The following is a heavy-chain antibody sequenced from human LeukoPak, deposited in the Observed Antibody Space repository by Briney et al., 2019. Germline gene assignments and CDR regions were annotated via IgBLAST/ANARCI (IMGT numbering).Heavy chain of an antibody. Sequence: PSETLSLTCTVSGGSIHSYWRWIRQPAGKGVEWIGRIYGSGTITYNPALQSRLSISIDTSKNQFSLKLMSVTAADTAVYYCARDSGTTGEVKFDRWGQGTLVTVSS. V-gene: IGHV4-4*07. CDR3: ARDSGTTGEVKFDR. J-gene: IGHJ5*02. CDR1: GGSIHSY. D-gene: IGHD3-10*01. CDR2: IYGSGTI.